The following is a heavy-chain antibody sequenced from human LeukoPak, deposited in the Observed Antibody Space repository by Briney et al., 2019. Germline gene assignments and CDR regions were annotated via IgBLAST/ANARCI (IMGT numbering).Heavy chain of an antibody. D-gene: IGHD1-26*01. CDR2: IYSTGST. CDR1: GGSVRSYW. J-gene: IGHJ4*02. CDR3: ARQGYTVSYYFLDY. V-gene: IGHV4-4*07. Sequence: SETLSLTCDVAGGSVRSYWWGWVRQPAGKGLEWLGRIYSTGSTRFNPSLKSRLTLSIDTSTNQFSLKLTSVTVADTAVYFCARQGYTVSYYFLDYWSQGTLVTVSS.